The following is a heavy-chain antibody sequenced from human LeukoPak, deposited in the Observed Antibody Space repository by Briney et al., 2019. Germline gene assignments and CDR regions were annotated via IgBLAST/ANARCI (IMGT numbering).Heavy chain of an antibody. CDR1: GHTFTGYY. Sequence: GASVKVSCKASGHTFTGYYMHWVRQAPGHGLEWRGWINPNSGGANYAQNFQGRVTMTRDTSISTAYMELSRLRSDDTAVYYCARERCSGGSCLPLFDYWGQGTLVTVSS. V-gene: IGHV1-2*02. CDR3: ARERCSGGSCLPLFDY. CDR2: INPNSGGA. D-gene: IGHD2-15*01. J-gene: IGHJ4*02.